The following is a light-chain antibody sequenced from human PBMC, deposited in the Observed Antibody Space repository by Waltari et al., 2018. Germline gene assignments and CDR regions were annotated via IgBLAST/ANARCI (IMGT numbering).Light chain of an antibody. V-gene: IGLV2-18*02. CDR3: GSFTSSSAFV. CDR2: EVS. CDR1: SSDVGSYNR. J-gene: IGLJ2*01. Sequence: PPSVSGSPGQSVPISCTGTSSDVGSYNRVSWYQQPPGTAPKLMIYEVSHRPSGVPDRFSGSKFGNTASLTISGLQAEDEADYYCGSFTSSSAFVFGGGTKLTVL.